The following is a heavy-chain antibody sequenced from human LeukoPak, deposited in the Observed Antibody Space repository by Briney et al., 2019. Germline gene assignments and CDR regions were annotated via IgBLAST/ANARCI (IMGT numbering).Heavy chain of an antibody. Sequence: SETLSLTCTASGFSITSYYMSWIRQPAGKGLEWIARMYTSGSTNYNPSLQSRVTISLDKSKNQFSLKLNSVTAADTAVYYCARESREDWYFDRWGRGTLVTVSS. V-gene: IGHV4-4*07. CDR3: ARESREDWYFDR. J-gene: IGHJ2*01. CDR2: MYTSGST. D-gene: IGHD3-10*01. CDR1: GFSITSYY.